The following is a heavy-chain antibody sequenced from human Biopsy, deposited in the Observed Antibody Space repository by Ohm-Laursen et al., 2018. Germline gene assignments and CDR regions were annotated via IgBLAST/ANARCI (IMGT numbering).Heavy chain of an antibody. Sequence: GASVKVSCKASGGTFTNYAITWVRQAPGQGLEWLGRISTYHGRADYAQKFQGRVTMTTDTATTTAYLELQSLTSDDTAVYFCAGGSAAGMVVALDFDVWGQGTLVTVSS. CDR1: GGTFTNYA. V-gene: IGHV1-18*01. D-gene: IGHD2-15*01. CDR2: ISTYHGRA. J-gene: IGHJ4*02. CDR3: AGGSAAGMVVALDFDV.